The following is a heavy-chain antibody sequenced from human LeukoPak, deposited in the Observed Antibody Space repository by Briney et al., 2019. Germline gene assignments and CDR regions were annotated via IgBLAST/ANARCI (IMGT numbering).Heavy chain of an antibody. D-gene: IGHD3-22*01. J-gene: IGHJ4*02. CDR3: ARDRYYDSSGYFID. Sequence: GGSPRLSCAASGFTFSSYAMHWVRQAPGKGLEYVSAISNNGGSTYYANSVKGRFTISRDNSKNTLYLQMGSLRAEDMAVYYCARDRYYDSSGYFIDWGQGTLVTVSS. CDR1: GFTFSSYA. V-gene: IGHV3-64*01. CDR2: ISNNGGST.